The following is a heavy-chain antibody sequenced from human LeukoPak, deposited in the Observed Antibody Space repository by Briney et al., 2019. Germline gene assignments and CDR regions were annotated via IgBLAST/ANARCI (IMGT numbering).Heavy chain of an antibody. V-gene: IGHV3-74*01. Sequence: PGGSLRLSCAASGFSFSGYWMHWVRQAPGKGLVWVSRINADGTIATYADSVEGRFTISRDNAKNTLYLQMNSLRAEDTAVYYCAKDQSTDFDYWGQGTLVTVSS. J-gene: IGHJ4*02. CDR1: GFSFSGYW. CDR2: INADGTIA. CDR3: AKDQSTDFDY.